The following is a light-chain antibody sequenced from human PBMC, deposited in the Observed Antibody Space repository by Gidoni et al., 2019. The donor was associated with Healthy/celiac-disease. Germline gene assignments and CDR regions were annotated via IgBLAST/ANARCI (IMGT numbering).Light chain of an antibody. V-gene: IGKV3-20*01. CDR3: QQYGVSPVT. Sequence: EIVLTQSPGTLSLSPGERATLSCRASQSVSSSYLSWYQQKPGQAPRLLIYGASSRATGIPDRFSGSGSGTDFTLTISRLESEDFAVYYCQQYGVSPVTFGPGPKVDIK. J-gene: IGKJ3*01. CDR2: GAS. CDR1: QSVSSSY.